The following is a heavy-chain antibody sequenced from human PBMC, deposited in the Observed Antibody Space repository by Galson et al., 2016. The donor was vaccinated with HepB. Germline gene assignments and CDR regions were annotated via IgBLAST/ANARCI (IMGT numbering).Heavy chain of an antibody. CDR2: IRGSGTGT. Sequence: SLRLSCAASGFSISIYSMNWVRQAPGKGLEWVSAIRGSGTGTSYTDSVKGRFTISRDNSKNTLYLQMNSLRAEDAAVYYCAKIILVGYNSGWGCSFDIWGRGTMVTVSS. V-gene: IGHV3-23*01. J-gene: IGHJ3*02. D-gene: IGHD6-19*01. CDR3: AKIILVGYNSGWGCSFDI. CDR1: GFSISIYS.